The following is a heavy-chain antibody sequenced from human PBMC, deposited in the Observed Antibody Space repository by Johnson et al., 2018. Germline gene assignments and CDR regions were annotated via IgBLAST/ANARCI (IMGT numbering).Heavy chain of an antibody. CDR1: GGSLNSFA. CDR2: IVPFVGTP. J-gene: IGHJ1*01. V-gene: IGHV1-69*01. CDR3: ASGPCNDGRCYPTLFQD. Sequence: QVQLVQSGAEVKHPGSSVKVTCQASGGSLNSFALSWVRLAPGQGLEWLGGIVPFVGTPIFAQKFPGRPTVTADDSTGTAHMELSSLRSYDTAVYYCASGPCNDGRCYPTLFQDWGQGTLVTVSS. D-gene: IGHD2-15*01.